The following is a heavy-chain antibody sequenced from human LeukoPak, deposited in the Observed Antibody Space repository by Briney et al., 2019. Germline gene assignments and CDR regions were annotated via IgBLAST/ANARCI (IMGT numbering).Heavy chain of an antibody. J-gene: IGHJ3*02. D-gene: IGHD2-2*01. CDR3: AGSTSPAHAFDI. CDR2: INHSGST. V-gene: IGHV4-34*01. CDR1: GGSFSGYY. Sequence: SETLSLTCAVYGGSFSGYYWSWIRQPPGKGLEWIGEINHSGSTNYNPSLKSRVTISVDTSKNQFSLKLSSVTAADTAVYYCAGSTSPAHAFDIWGQGTMVTVSS.